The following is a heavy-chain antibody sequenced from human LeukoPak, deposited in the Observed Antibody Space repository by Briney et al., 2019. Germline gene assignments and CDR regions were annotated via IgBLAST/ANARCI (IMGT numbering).Heavy chain of an antibody. D-gene: IGHD6-13*01. V-gene: IGHV4-30-2*01. CDR3: ARGVAAAGTWPYYFDY. Sequence: SQTLSLTCAVSGGSISSGGYSWSRIRQPPGKGLEWIGYIYHSGSTYYNPSLKSRVTISVDRSKNQFSLKLSSVTAADTAVYYCARGVAAAGTWPYYFDYWGQGTLVTVSS. J-gene: IGHJ4*02. CDR2: IYHSGST. CDR1: GGSISSGGYS.